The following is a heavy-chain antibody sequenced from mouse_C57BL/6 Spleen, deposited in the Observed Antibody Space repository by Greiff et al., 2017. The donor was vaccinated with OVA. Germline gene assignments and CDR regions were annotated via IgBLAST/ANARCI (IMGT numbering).Heavy chain of an antibody. CDR1: GYTFTSYW. V-gene: IGHV1-53*01. Sequence: QVQLQQPGTELVKPGASVKLSCKASGYTFTSYWMHWVKQRPGQGLEWIGNINPSNGGTNYNEKFKSKATLTVDKSSSTAYMQRSSLTSEDSAVYYCARQSYDGYYPYAMDYWGQGTSVTVSS. CDR2: INPSNGGT. D-gene: IGHD2-3*01. CDR3: ARQSYDGYYPYAMDY. J-gene: IGHJ4*01.